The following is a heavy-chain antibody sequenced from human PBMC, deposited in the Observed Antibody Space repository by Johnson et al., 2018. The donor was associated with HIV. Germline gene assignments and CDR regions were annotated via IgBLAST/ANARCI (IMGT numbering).Heavy chain of an antibody. CDR2: ISDDGRNK. CDR1: GFTFRSYG. CDR3: AKEEGWESREGAFDI. D-gene: IGHD3-16*01. J-gene: IGHJ3*02. Sequence: QVQLVESGGGVVQPGRSLRLSCAASGFTFRSYGMHWVRQAPGTGLEWVAVISDDGRNKYYADSVKGRFTISRDNSKNTLYLQMNSLRDKETAVDYCAKEEGWESREGAFDIWGQGTMVTVSS. V-gene: IGHV3-30*18.